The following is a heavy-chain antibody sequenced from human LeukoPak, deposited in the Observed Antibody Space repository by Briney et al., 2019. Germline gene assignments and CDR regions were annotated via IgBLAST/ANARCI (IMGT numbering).Heavy chain of an antibody. J-gene: IGHJ4*02. CDR2: INPNSGGT. CDR1: GYTFTGYY. D-gene: IGHD3-3*01. V-gene: IGHV1-2*02. Sequence: AASVKVSCKASGYTFTGYYMHWVRQAPGQGLEWMGWINPNSGGTNYAQKFQGRVTMTRDTSISTAYMELSRLRSDDTAVYYCARTYDFWSGFDYWSQGTLVTVSS. CDR3: ARTYDFWSGFDY.